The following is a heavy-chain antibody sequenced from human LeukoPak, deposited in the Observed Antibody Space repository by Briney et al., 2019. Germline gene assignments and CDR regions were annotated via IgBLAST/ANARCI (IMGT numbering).Heavy chain of an antibody. CDR1: GFTFSSYS. CDR2: ISSSSSYI. Sequence: GGSLRLSCAASGFTFSSYSMNWVRQAPGKGLEWVSSISSSSSYIYYADSVKGRFTISRDNAKNSLYLQMNSLRAEDTAVYYCARDLCSGSCYSHWFDPWGQGTLVTVSS. D-gene: IGHD2-15*01. J-gene: IGHJ5*02. V-gene: IGHV3-21*01. CDR3: ARDLCSGSCYSHWFDP.